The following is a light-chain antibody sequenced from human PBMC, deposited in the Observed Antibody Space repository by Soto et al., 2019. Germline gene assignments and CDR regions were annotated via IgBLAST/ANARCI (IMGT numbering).Light chain of an antibody. CDR1: QSVSSQ. V-gene: IGKV3-11*01. CDR3: QQRCDWPLT. J-gene: IGKJ4*01. Sequence: EIVLTQSPDTLSLSPGARATLSCPASQSVSSQLAWYQQKPGQAPRLLIYDASNRATGIPARFSGSGSATDFTLTISSLEPEDFAVYYCQQRCDWPLTFGGGTKVDIK. CDR2: DAS.